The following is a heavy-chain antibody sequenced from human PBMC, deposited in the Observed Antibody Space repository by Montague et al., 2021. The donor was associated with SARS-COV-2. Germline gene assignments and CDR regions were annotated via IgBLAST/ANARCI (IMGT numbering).Heavy chain of an antibody. CDR1: GFTFSSYS. Sequence: SLRLSCAASGFTFSSYSMHWVRQAPGKGLECVSYISSSSSTIYYADSVKGRLTISRDNVKNSLYLQMNSLRDEDMAVYYCARAPGRAASGTPAYFDYWGQGTLVTVSS. CDR2: ISSSSSTI. CDR3: ARAPGRAASGTPAYFDY. J-gene: IGHJ4*02. V-gene: IGHV3-48*02. D-gene: IGHD6-13*01.